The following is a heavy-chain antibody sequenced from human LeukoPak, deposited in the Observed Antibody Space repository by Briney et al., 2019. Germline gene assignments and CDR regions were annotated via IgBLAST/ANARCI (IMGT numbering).Heavy chain of an antibody. CDR1: GYTFTGYY. J-gene: IGHJ4*02. V-gene: IGHV1-2*02. D-gene: IGHD4-17*01. Sequence: GASVKVSCKASGYTFTGYYIHWVRQAPGQGLEWMGWINPNSGGTNYAQKYQGRVTMTRDMSISTAYMELSRLRSDDTAVYYCARDDYGDCYTYWGQGTLVTVSS. CDR2: INPNSGGT. CDR3: ARDDYGDCYTY.